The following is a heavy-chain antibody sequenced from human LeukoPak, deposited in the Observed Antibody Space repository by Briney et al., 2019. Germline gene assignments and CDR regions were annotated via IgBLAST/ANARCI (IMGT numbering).Heavy chain of an antibody. CDR3: ARHAKAYGSSCDY. D-gene: IGHD6-13*01. CDR2: IDPSDSYT. Sequence: ESLNISCKGSGYSFTTYWISWVPQMPGKGLEWMGRIDPSDSYTNYSPSSQGHVTISADKSFSTAYLQWTSLKASDTAMYYCARHAKAYGSSCDYWGQGTLVPVSS. CDR1: GYSFTTYW. V-gene: IGHV5-10-1*01. J-gene: IGHJ4*02.